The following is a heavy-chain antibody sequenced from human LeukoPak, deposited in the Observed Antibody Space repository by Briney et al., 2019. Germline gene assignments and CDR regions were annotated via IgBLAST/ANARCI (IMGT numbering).Heavy chain of an antibody. Sequence: PSETLSLTCTVSGGSISSYYWSWIRQPPGKGLEWIGYIYYSGSTNYNPSLKSRVTISVDTSKNQFSLKLSSVTAADTAVYYCARLNYDSAAGGYYFDYWGQGTLVTVSS. CDR3: ARLNYDSAAGGYYFDY. J-gene: IGHJ4*02. CDR2: IYYSGST. CDR1: GGSISSYY. V-gene: IGHV4-59*01. D-gene: IGHD3-22*01.